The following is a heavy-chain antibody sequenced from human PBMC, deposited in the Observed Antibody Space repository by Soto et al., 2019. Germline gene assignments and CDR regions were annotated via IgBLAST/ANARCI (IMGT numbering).Heavy chain of an antibody. CDR2: INTETGGT. Sequence: XSVKVSCKASGSTFTSYDMTWVRQAPGQGLEWMGWINTETGGTNYARKFQGRVTMTRDTSISTIYMELSNLKSDDTAVYYCGRARQQLAHGPEYWGQGTLVTVSS. V-gene: IGHV1-2*02. D-gene: IGHD6-13*01. CDR3: GRARQQLAHGPEY. J-gene: IGHJ4*02. CDR1: GSTFTSYD.